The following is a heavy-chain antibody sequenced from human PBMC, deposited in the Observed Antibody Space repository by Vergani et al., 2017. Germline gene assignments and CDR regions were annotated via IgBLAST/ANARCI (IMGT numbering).Heavy chain of an antibody. V-gene: IGHV3-11*01. J-gene: IGHJ2*01. CDR2: ISSSGSTI. D-gene: IGHD3-10*01. Sequence: QVQLVESGGGLVKPGGSLRLSCAASGFTFSDYYMSWIRQAPGKGLEWVSYISSSGSTIYYADSVKGRLTISRDNAKNSRYLQMNSLIAVDTAVYYCARGRRGWFGELLWKEDWYFDLWGRGTLVTVSS. CDR3: ARGRRGWFGELLWKEDWYFDL. CDR1: GFTFSDYY.